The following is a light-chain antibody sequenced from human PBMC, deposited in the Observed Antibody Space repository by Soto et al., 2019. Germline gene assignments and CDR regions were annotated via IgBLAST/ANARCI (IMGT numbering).Light chain of an antibody. Sequence: EIVLTQSPGSLSLSPGERATLSCRASQSVSSTFFAWYQQRPGQAPRLLMYGASSRATGMPERFSGSGSGTHFTLTISRLEPEHFAVYYCQQFDSSVTFGQGTKVEIK. J-gene: IGKJ1*01. CDR2: GAS. CDR3: QQFDSSVT. V-gene: IGKV3-20*01. CDR1: QSVSSTF.